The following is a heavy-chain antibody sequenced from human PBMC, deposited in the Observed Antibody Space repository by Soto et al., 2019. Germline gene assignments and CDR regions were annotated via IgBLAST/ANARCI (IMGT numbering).Heavy chain of an antibody. CDR1: GFTFSSYG. D-gene: IGHD6-19*01. V-gene: IGHV3-30*03. J-gene: IGHJ4*02. Sequence: QVQLVESGGGVVQPGRSLRLSCAASGFTFSSYGMHWVRQAPGKGLEWVAVISYDGSNKYYADSVKGRFTISRDNSKNPLYLHMNSLGAEDTAVYYCAIYSSGWYPLDYWGQGTLVTVSS. CDR2: ISYDGSNK. CDR3: AIYSSGWYPLDY.